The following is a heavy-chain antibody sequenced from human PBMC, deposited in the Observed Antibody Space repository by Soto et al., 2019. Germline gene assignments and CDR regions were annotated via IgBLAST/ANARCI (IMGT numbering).Heavy chain of an antibody. CDR3: ARGPRNAPGY. CDR2: INHSGST. D-gene: IGHD1-1*01. J-gene: IGHJ4*02. V-gene: IGHV4-34*01. Sequence: SETLSLTCAVYGGSFSGYYWSWIRQPPGKGLEWIGEINHSGSTNYNPSLKSRVTISVDTSKKQLSLELSSVTAADTAVYYCARGPRNAPGYWGQGTLVTVSS. CDR1: GGSFSGYY.